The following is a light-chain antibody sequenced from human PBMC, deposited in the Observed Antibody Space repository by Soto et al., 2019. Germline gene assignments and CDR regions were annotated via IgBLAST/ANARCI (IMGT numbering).Light chain of an antibody. CDR3: HQRQSWPRT. Sequence: EIVLTQSPATLSSLPGDSITLSCRASQYINTRLAWYQPRPGQAPGLLIYQTSIGAAGIPARFSASGSGTDFTLTISDVKPEDFALNYCHQRQSWPRTFGQGTRWIS. V-gene: IGKV3-11*01. J-gene: IGKJ1*01. CDR2: QTS. CDR1: QYINTR.